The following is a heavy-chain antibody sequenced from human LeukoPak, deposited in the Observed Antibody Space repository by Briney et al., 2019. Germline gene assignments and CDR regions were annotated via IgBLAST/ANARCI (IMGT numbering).Heavy chain of an antibody. J-gene: IGHJ4*02. CDR2: ISSSGSTI. Sequence: GGSLRLSCAASGFTFSDYYMSWIRQAPGKGLEWVSYISSSGSTIYYADSVKGRFTISRDNAKNSLYLQMNSLRAEDTAVYYCARGSQPYYYDSSGYFPPGYWGQGTLVTVSS. CDR3: ARGSQPYYYDSSGYFPPGY. D-gene: IGHD3-22*01. CDR1: GFTFSDYY. V-gene: IGHV3-11*04.